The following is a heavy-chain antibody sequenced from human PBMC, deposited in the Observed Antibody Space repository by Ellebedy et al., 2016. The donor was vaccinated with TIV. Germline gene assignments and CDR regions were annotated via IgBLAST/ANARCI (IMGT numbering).Heavy chain of an antibody. V-gene: IGHV3-7*03. Sequence: GGSLRLSCEVSGFTFSSYWMSWVRQAPGKGLEWVANIKQYGSEKYYVDSVRGRFTISRDSAKNSLHLQMNSLRAEDTAVYYCARTGAYGDYVYFHYGLDVWGQGTTVTVSS. CDR2: IKQYGSEK. CDR1: GFTFSSYW. CDR3: ARTGAYGDYVYFHYGLDV. D-gene: IGHD4-17*01. J-gene: IGHJ6*02.